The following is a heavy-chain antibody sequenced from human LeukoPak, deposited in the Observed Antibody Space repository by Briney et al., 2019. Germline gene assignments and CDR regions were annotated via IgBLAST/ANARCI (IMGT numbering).Heavy chain of an antibody. CDR1: GFTFSSYS. J-gene: IGHJ4*02. CDR2: LSSSSSTI. V-gene: IGHV3-48*01. CDR3: ARDHSNWEGVDY. Sequence: GGSLRLSCAASGFTFSSYSMNWARQAPGKGLEWVSYLSSSSSTIYYADSVKGRFTISRDNAKNSLYLQMNSLRAEDTAVYYCARDHSNWEGVDYWGQGTLVTVSS. D-gene: IGHD7-27*01.